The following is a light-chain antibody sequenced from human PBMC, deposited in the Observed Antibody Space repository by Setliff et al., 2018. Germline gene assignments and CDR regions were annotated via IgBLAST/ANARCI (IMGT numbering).Light chain of an antibody. CDR3: SSYTASSPV. V-gene: IGLV2-14*03. CDR2: DVT. Sequence: QSALPQPASVSGSPGQSITISCTGTSSDVGGYNYVSWYQHHPGKAPKLMIYDVTKRPSGVSDRFSGSKSGNTASLTISGLQAEDEADYYCSSYTASSPVFGGGTKGTVL. J-gene: IGLJ3*02. CDR1: SSDVGGYNY.